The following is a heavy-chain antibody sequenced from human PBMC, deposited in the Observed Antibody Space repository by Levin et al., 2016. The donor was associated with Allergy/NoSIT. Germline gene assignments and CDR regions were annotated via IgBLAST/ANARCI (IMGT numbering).Heavy chain of an antibody. J-gene: IGHJ4*02. V-gene: IGHV5-10-1*01. CDR2: IDPSDSYT. D-gene: IGHD2-15*01. Sequence: VRQMPGKGLEWMGRIDPSDSYTNYSPSFQGHVTISADKSISTAYLQWSSLKASDTAMYYCARHTTNIVVVVDWGQGTLVTVSS. CDR3: ARHTTNIVVVVD.